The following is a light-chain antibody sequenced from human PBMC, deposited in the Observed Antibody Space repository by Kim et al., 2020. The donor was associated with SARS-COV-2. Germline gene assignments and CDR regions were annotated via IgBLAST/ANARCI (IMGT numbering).Light chain of an antibody. CDR2: ADT. Sequence: QRVTISCTGSGSNIGEGYDVHWYQQLPGRAPKLLIFADTRRPSGVPDRLSGSKSGTSASLAITGLQAEDEADYYCQSYDSRLSGWVVGGGTQLTVL. V-gene: IGLV1-40*01. J-gene: IGLJ2*01. CDR3: QSYDSRLSGWV. CDR1: GSNIGEGYD.